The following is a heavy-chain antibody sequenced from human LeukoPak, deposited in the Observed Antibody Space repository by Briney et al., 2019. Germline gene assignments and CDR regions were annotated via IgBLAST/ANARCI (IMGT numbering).Heavy chain of an antibody. Sequence: GGSLSPSCLVSGLSISNYWMHWVRQAPGKGLVWVALVKNDGTITMYAESVNGQFTISRDNDKNTLDLRMIRLGAEDSAVYSCVRHDYRTFWRKGALDTVSS. CDR3: VRHDYRTF. CDR2: VKNDGTIT. CDR1: GLSISNYW. V-gene: IGHV3-74*03. D-gene: IGHD4-11*01. J-gene: IGHJ1*01.